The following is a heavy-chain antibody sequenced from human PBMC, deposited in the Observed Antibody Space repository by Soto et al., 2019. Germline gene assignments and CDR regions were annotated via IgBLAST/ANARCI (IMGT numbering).Heavy chain of an antibody. D-gene: IGHD1-26*01. CDR3: ARVIVGATVHFDY. CDR1: GFTFSSYG. J-gene: IGHJ4*01. Sequence: PGGSLRLSCAASGFTFSSYGMHWIRQAPGKGLEWVSYIRSSGDYTNYADSVKGRFTISRDNAKNSLYLQMNSLRADDTAVYYCARVIVGATVHFDYWGQGTLVTVSS. V-gene: IGHV3-21*05. CDR2: IRSSGDYT.